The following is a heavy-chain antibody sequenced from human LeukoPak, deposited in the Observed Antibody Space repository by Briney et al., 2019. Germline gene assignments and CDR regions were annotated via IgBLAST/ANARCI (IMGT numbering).Heavy chain of an antibody. CDR2: FDPEDGET. CDR1: GYTLTELS. D-gene: IGHD1-14*01. V-gene: IGHV1-24*01. J-gene: IGHJ3*02. CDR3: ATDSPDSRDAFDI. Sequence: SVKVSCKVSGYTLTELSMHWVRQAPGKGLEWMGGFDPEDGETIYAQKFQGRVTMTEDTSTDAAYMELSSLRSEDTAVYYCATDSPDSRDAFDIWGQGTMVTVSS.